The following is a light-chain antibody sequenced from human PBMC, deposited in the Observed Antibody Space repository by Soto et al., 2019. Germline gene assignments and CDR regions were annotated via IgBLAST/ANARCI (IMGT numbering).Light chain of an antibody. CDR1: QTTSPKY. CDR2: GAS. J-gene: IGKJ5*01. CDR3: QHFGSSPPVI. V-gene: IGKV3-20*01. Sequence: EIELTQSPATLPLSPGESATLSCRVSQTTSPKYVAWYQQRRGLAPRLLVYGASKRAAGIPDRFRGSGSGSEFSLTISGLEPEDFAVYFCQHFGSSPPVIFGQGTRLEIK.